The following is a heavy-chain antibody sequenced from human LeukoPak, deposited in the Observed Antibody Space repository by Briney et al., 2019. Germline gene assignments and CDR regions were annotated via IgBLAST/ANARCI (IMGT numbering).Heavy chain of an antibody. CDR1: GYTFTGYY. D-gene: IGHD3-22*01. Sequence: ASVKVSFKASGYTFTGYYMHWVRQAPGQGLEWMGRINPNSGGTNYAQKFQGRVTMTRDTSISTAYMELSRLRSDDTAVYYCARGGGDYYDSSDAFDIWGQGTMVTVSS. J-gene: IGHJ3*02. CDR2: INPNSGGT. CDR3: ARGGGDYYDSSDAFDI. V-gene: IGHV1-2*06.